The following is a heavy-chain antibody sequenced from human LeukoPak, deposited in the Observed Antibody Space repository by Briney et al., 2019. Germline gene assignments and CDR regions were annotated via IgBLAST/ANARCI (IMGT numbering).Heavy chain of an antibody. CDR3: AKGGKWDVTPFDY. J-gene: IGHJ4*02. Sequence: GGSLRLSSAASGFTFTSYSMNWVRQAPGKGLEWVSTISGGGGSTYYADSVKGRFTISRDNSKNTLYLQVNSLRAEDTAVYYCAKGGKWDVTPFDYWGQGTLVTVSS. CDR2: ISGGGGST. V-gene: IGHV3-23*01. CDR1: GFTFTSYS. D-gene: IGHD1-26*01.